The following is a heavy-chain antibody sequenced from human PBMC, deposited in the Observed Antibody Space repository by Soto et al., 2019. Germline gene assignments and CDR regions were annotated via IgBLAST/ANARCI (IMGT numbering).Heavy chain of an antibody. Sequence: GASVKVSCKASGGTFSSYAISWVRQAPGQGLEWMGGIIPIFGTANYAQKFQGRVTITADESTSTAYMELSSLRSEDTAVYYCARGFSSTILGLYYYGMDVWGQGTTVTVSS. D-gene: IGHD2-2*01. CDR2: IIPIFGTA. V-gene: IGHV1-69*13. CDR3: ARGFSSTILGLYYYGMDV. CDR1: GGTFSSYA. J-gene: IGHJ6*02.